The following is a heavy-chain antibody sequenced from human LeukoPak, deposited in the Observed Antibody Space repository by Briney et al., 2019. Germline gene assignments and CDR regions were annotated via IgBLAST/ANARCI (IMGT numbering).Heavy chain of an antibody. V-gene: IGHV3-23*01. D-gene: IGHD2-15*01. Sequence: PGGSLRLSCAASGFTFSSYAMNWVRQAPGKGLEWVSSINTSGGSTYYTDSVKGRFTISRDNSKNTLYLQMNSLRAEDTAVYYCAKRFRNIVVVVAANEPDFDYWGQGTLVTVSS. CDR1: GFTFSSYA. CDR2: INTSGGST. CDR3: AKRFRNIVVVVAANEPDFDY. J-gene: IGHJ4*02.